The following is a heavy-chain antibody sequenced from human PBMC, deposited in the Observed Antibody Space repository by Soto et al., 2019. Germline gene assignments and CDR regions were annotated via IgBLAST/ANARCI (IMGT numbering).Heavy chain of an antibody. CDR3: AREDREHDLPSEP. D-gene: IGHD1-1*01. CDR2: LYYSGTT. V-gene: IGHV4-61*01. CDR1: VGSISSGYYY. J-gene: IGHJ5*02. Sequence: SETLSLACTVSVGSISSGYYYWSWLRRPPGKGLEWIGYLYYSGTTNYNPSLKSRAAISIDKSKNQPSLKLNSVTAADTAVYYCAREDREHDLPSEPWGQG.